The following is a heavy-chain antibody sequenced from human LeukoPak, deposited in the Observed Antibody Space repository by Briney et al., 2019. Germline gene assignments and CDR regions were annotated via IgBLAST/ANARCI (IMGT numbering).Heavy chain of an antibody. CDR3: VREGKYGSGNNWFDP. J-gene: IGHJ5*02. CDR1: GGSFSGYY. Sequence: PSETLSLTCAVYGGSFSGYYWSWIRQTPGKGLEWIGEINHSGSTNYNPSLESRVTISVDTSKNQFSLKLSSVTAADTAVYYCVREGKYGSGNNWFDPWGQGTLVTVSS. V-gene: IGHV4-34*01. D-gene: IGHD3-10*01. CDR2: INHSGST.